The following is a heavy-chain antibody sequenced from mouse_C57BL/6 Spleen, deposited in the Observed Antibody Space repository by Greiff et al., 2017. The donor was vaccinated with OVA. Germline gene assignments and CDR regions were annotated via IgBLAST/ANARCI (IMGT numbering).Heavy chain of an antibody. CDR3: ARDGQLRRGFAY. J-gene: IGHJ3*01. V-gene: IGHV1-61*01. CDR1: GYTFTSYW. CDR2: IYPSDSET. D-gene: IGHD1-2*01. Sequence: QVQLQQPGAELVRPGSSVKLSCKASGYTFTSYWMDWVKQRPGQGLEWIGNIYPSDSETHYNQKFKDKATLTVDKSSSTAYMQLSSLTSEDSAVYYCARDGQLRRGFAYWGQGTLVTVSA.